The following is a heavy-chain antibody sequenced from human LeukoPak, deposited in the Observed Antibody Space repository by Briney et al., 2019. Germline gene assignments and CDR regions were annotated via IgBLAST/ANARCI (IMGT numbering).Heavy chain of an antibody. Sequence: PGGSLRLSCTASGFTFSSYTMNWVRQAPGKGLEWVSAIHNGGVTTSYADSVKGRFTISRDNSKNTLFLQMSSLRAEDTAVYYCAKDGAFGGEDSWGQGTLVTVSS. CDR2: IHNGGVTT. D-gene: IGHD3-16*01. CDR3: AKDGAFGGEDS. V-gene: IGHV3-23*01. J-gene: IGHJ4*02. CDR1: GFTFSSYT.